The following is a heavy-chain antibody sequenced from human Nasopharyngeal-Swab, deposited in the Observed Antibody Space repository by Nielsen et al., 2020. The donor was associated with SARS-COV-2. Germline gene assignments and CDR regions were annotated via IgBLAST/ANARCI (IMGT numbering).Heavy chain of an antibody. Sequence: GESLKISCAASGFTFSSYAMHWVRQAPGKGLEWVAVIPYDGSNKYYADSVKGRFTISRDNSKNTLYLQMNSLRAEDTAVYYCARDSGGLQDYWGQGTLVTVSS. CDR1: GFTFSSYA. V-gene: IGHV3-30-3*01. D-gene: IGHD3-10*01. J-gene: IGHJ4*02. CDR2: IPYDGSNK. CDR3: ARDSGGLQDY.